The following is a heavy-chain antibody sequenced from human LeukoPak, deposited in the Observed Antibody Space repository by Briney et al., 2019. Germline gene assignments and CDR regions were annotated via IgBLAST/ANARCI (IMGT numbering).Heavy chain of an antibody. CDR2: ISGSGGST. V-gene: IGHV3-23*01. D-gene: IGHD1-26*01. J-gene: IGHJ6*03. Sequence: GGSLRLSCAASGFTFSSYAMSWVRQAPGKGLELVSAISGSGGSTYYADSVKGRFTISRDNSKNTLYLQMNSLRAEDTAVYYCAKVPWELLSYYYYMDVWGKGTTVTVSS. CDR3: AKVPWELLSYYYYMDV. CDR1: GFTFSSYA.